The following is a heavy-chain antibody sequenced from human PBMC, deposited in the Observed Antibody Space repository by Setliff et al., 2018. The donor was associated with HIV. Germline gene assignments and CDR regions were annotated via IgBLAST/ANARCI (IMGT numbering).Heavy chain of an antibody. CDR2: ISNSGGDT. V-gene: IGHV3-23*01. D-gene: IGHD4-17*01. CDR1: GFTFSTYA. Sequence: PGGSLRLSCAASGFTFSTYAMSWVRQAPGKGLEWVSAISNSGGDTYYADSVKGRFTISRDNSKNTLYLQMNSLRAEDTAVYYCMYGGRTATTHWGQGTLVTVSS. CDR3: MYGGRTATTH. J-gene: IGHJ4*02.